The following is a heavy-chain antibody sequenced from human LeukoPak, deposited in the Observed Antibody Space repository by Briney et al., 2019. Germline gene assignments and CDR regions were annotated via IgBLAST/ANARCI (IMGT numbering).Heavy chain of an antibody. V-gene: IGHV3-48*04. J-gene: IGHJ4*02. Sequence: GGSLRLSCAASGFTFSSYSMNWVRQAPGKGLEWVSYISSSSSTIYYADSVKGRFTISRDNAKNSLYLQMNSLRAEDTAVYYCARRLFEGGFDYWGQGTLVTVSS. D-gene: IGHD3-22*01. CDR2: ISSSSSTI. CDR1: GFTFSSYS. CDR3: ARRLFEGGFDY.